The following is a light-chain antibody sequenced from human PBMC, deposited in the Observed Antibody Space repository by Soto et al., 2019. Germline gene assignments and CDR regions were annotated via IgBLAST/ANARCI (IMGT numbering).Light chain of an antibody. J-gene: IGKJ5*01. V-gene: IGKV3-11*01. CDR1: QRVSSH. CDR3: QHRRD. CDR2: DAS. Sequence: IVLTQSPGTLSLSPGDTATLSCRASQRVSSHLAWYQQKPGQAPRLLIYDASNRATGIPARFSGSGSGTDFTLTISSLEPEDFAVYYCQHRRDFGQGTRLEI.